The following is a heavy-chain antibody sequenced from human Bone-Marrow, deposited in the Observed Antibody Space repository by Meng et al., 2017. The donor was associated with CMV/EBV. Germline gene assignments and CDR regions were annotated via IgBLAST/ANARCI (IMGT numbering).Heavy chain of an antibody. CDR1: GLTFNSKT. CDR2: ISSRSNYI. V-gene: IGHV3-21*01. D-gene: IGHD2/OR15-2a*01. Sequence: GESLKISCTAAGLTFNSKTFSWVRQTPGKGLEWVSSISSRSNYIYYADSVKGRFTMSRDNAKNSLYLQMNGLRAEDTCVYYCAIMAFWFANWGQGTLVTVSS. CDR3: AIMAFWFAN. J-gene: IGHJ4*02.